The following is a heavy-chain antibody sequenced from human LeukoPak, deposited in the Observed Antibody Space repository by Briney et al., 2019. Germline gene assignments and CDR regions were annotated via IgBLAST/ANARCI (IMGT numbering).Heavy chain of an antibody. J-gene: IGHJ4*02. Sequence: RPGGSLRLSCAASGFTFDDYGMSWVRQAPGKGLEWVSGINWNGGSTGYADSVKGRFTISRDNAKNSLYLQMNSLRAEDTALYYCARAQTPSGSYLVQCDYWGQGTLVTVSS. V-gene: IGHV3-20*04. CDR1: GFTFDDYG. CDR2: INWNGGST. D-gene: IGHD1-26*01. CDR3: ARAQTPSGSYLVQCDY.